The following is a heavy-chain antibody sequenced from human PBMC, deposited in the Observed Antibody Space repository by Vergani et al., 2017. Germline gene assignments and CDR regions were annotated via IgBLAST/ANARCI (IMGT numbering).Heavy chain of an antibody. V-gene: IGHV1-69*13. CDR2: IIPIFGTA. CDR3: AGGTVTYYYGSGSPKNWFDP. Sequence: QVQLVQSGAEVKKPGASVKGSCKASGYTFTSYGISWVRQAPGQGLEWMGGIIPIFGTANYAQKFQGRVTITADEATSTAYMELSSLRSEDTAVYYCAGGTVTYYYGSGSPKNWFDPWGQGTLVTVSS. J-gene: IGHJ5*02. D-gene: IGHD3-10*01. CDR1: GYTFTSYG.